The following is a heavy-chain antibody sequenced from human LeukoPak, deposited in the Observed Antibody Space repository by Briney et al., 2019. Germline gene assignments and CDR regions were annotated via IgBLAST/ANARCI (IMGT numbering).Heavy chain of an antibody. Sequence: GGSLRLSCVVSGFSFSKYWMSSVRQAPGKGLEWVASIKKDGSEEKYVDAVKGRFTISRDNAKNLLYLQMNSLKVEDTAVYFCGRVDESSVYRPTEYWGQGTLVSVST. D-gene: IGHD3-22*01. CDR2: IKKDGSEE. V-gene: IGHV3-7*01. CDR3: GRVDESSVYRPTEY. CDR1: GFSFSKYW. J-gene: IGHJ4*02.